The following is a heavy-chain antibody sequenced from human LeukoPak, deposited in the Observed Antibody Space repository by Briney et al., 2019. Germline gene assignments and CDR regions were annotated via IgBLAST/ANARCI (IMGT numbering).Heavy chain of an antibody. Sequence: ASVKVSCKASGYTFTSYGISWVRQAPGQELEWMGWISAYNGNTNYAQKLQGRVTMTTDTSTSTAYMELRSLRSDDTAVYYCARDYCSSTSCYRIPNYWGQGTLVTVSS. CDR1: GYTFTSYG. CDR2: ISAYNGNT. D-gene: IGHD2-2*02. V-gene: IGHV1-18*01. J-gene: IGHJ4*02. CDR3: ARDYCSSTSCYRIPNY.